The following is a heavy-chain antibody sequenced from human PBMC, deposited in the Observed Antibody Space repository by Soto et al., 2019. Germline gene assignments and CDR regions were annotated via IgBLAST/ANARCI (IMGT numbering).Heavy chain of an antibody. CDR1: GGSISSSSYY. D-gene: IGHD1-26*01. J-gene: IGHJ6*02. CDR2: IYYSGST. V-gene: IGHV4-39*01. Sequence: PSETLSLTCTVSGGSISSSSYYWGWIRQPPGKGLEWIGSIYYSGSTYYNPSLKSRVTISVDTSKNQFSLKLSSVTAADTAVYYCARHPLVGGSYNLVYYYGMDVWGQGTTVTVSS. CDR3: ARHPLVGGSYNLVYYYGMDV.